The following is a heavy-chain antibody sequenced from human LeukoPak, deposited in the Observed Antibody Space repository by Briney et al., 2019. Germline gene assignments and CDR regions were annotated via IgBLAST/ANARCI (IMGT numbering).Heavy chain of an antibody. CDR1: GFTFSSFD. CDR2: MGGGGTP. Sequence: GGSLRLSCAASGFTFSSFDVSWVRQAPGSGLEGVSAMGGGGTPYYADSVKGRFTISRDNSKNTLYLQMNSLRAEDTGVYYCAKDDHGGSGWRDYFDQWGQGTLVTVSS. V-gene: IGHV3-23*01. D-gene: IGHD6-19*01. J-gene: IGHJ4*02. CDR3: AKDDHGGSGWRDYFDQ.